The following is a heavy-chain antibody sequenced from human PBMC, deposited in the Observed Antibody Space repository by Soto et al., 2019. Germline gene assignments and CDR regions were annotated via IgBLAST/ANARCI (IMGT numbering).Heavy chain of an antibody. Sequence: GGSLRLSCAASGFTFSNAWMSWVRQDPGKGLEWVGRIKSKTDGGTTDYAAPVKGRFTISRDDSKNTLYLQMNSLKTEDTAVYYCTTAITMIVVVPFDYWGQGTLVTVSS. D-gene: IGHD3-22*01. CDR3: TTAITMIVVVPFDY. V-gene: IGHV3-15*01. J-gene: IGHJ4*02. CDR1: GFTFSNAW. CDR2: IKSKTDGGTT.